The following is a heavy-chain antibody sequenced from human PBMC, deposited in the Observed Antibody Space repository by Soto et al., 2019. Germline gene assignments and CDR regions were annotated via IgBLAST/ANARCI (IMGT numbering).Heavy chain of an antibody. J-gene: IGHJ4*02. CDR2: ISSSSSYT. Sequence: QVQLVESGGGLVKPGGSLRLSCAASGFTFSDYYMSWIRQAPGKGLEWVSYISSSSSYTNYADSVKGRFTVSRNNAKNSLYLQMNSLRAEDTAVYYYTKAVGSYFDYWGQGTLVTVSS. D-gene: IGHD1-26*01. CDR3: TKAVGSYFDY. V-gene: IGHV3-11*06. CDR1: GFTFSDYY.